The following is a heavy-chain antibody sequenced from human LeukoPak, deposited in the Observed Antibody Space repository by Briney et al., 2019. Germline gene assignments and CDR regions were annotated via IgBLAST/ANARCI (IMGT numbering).Heavy chain of an antibody. J-gene: IGHJ4*02. CDR2: ISGSTSYI. CDR3: ARGSYTSSWTPDY. D-gene: IGHD6-13*01. CDR1: GFTVSSNY. V-gene: IGHV3-21*01. Sequence: GGSLRLSCAASGFTVSSNYMNWVRQAPGKGLEWVSSISGSTSYIYYADSVKGRFTISRDNAKNSLYLQMNSLRAEDTAVYYCARGSYTSSWTPDYWGQGTLVTVSS.